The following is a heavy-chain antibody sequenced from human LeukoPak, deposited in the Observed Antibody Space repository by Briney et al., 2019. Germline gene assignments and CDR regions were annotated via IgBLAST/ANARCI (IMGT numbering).Heavy chain of an antibody. CDR1: GGSISSYY. V-gene: IGHV4-59*01. J-gene: IGHJ4*02. Sequence: SETLSLTCTVSGGSISSYYWSWIRQPPGKGLEWIGYIYYSGSTNYNPSLKSRVTISVDTSKNRFSLKLSSVTAADTAVYYCARDFFSGSTALGYWGQGTLVTVSS. CDR3: ARDFFSGSTALGY. CDR2: IYYSGST. D-gene: IGHD1-26*01.